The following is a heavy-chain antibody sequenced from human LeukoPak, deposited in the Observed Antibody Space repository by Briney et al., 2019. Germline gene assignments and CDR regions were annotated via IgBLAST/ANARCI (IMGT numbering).Heavy chain of an antibody. J-gene: IGHJ3*02. CDR2: IYGDGSST. CDR3: ARVGQVERGAFDI. D-gene: IGHD1-1*01. V-gene: IGHV3-74*03. CDR1: GFTFSNYW. Sequence: PGGSLRLSCSASGFTFSNYWMHWVRQAPGKGLMWVSRIYGDGSSTTYADSVKGRFTISRDNAKNSLYLQMNSLRAEDTAVYYCARVGQVERGAFDIWGQGTMVTVSS.